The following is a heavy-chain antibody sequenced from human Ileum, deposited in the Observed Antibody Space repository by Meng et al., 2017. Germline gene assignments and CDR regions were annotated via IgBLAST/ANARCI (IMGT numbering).Heavy chain of an antibody. V-gene: IGHV3-7*01. Sequence: GHVLRLGGWLFRLRCSLRLSCAASVFTFSGNWMSWVRQAPGKGLEWVANIKQDGSEEYYVDSVKGRFSISRDNVKNSLYLQMNSLRDEDTAVYYCARGRYSSSWTDYWGQGTLVTVSS. CDR1: VFTFSGNW. CDR2: IKQDGSEE. J-gene: IGHJ4*02. D-gene: IGHD6-13*01. CDR3: ARGRYSSSWTDY.